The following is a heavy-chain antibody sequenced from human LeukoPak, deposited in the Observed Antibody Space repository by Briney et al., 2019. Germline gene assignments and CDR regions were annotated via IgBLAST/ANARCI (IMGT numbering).Heavy chain of an antibody. D-gene: IGHD5-24*01. CDR2: IYYSGST. V-gene: IGHV4-59*08. CDR1: GGSISNYY. Sequence: KASETLSLTCTVSGGSISNYYWSWIRQPPGKRLEWIGYIYYSGSTSYNPSLKSRVTISVDTSNNQFSLQLSSVTAADTAVYYCARHVLRSRDGYPLDSWGRGTLVTVSS. J-gene: IGHJ4*02. CDR3: ARHVLRSRDGYPLDS.